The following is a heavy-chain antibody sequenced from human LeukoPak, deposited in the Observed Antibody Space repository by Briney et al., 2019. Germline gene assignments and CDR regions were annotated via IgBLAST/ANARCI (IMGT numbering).Heavy chain of an antibody. CDR1: GGSFSGYY. J-gene: IGHJ4*02. CDR2: INHSGST. D-gene: IGHD4-23*01. V-gene: IGHV4-34*01. Sequence: SETLSLTCAVYGGSFSGYYRTWIRQPPGKGLEWIGEINHSGSTSYNPSLKSRLTMSVGTSKNQFSLKLSSVTAADTAVYYCARENGWQPGDYGGFTGFYFDSWGQGTLVTVSS. CDR3: ARENGWQPGDYGGFTGFYFDS.